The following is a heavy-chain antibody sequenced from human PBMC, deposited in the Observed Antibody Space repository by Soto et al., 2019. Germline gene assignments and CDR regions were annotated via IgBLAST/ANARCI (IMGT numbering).Heavy chain of an antibody. J-gene: IGHJ4*02. CDR2: ISGSGGST. CDR1: GFTFSSYA. Sequence: EVQLLESGGGLVQPGGSLRLSCAASGFTFSSYAMRWVRQAPGKGLEWVSAISGSGGSTYYADSVKGRFTISRDNSKNTLYLQMNRLSAEVTAVYYCARRGSGSYYDYWGQGNLVTVSS. V-gene: IGHV3-23*01. CDR3: ARRGSGSYYDY. D-gene: IGHD1-26*01.